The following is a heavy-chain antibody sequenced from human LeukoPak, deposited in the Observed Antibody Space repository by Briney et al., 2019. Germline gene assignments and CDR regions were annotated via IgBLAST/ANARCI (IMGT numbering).Heavy chain of an antibody. J-gene: IGHJ4*02. V-gene: IGHV4-39*07. D-gene: IGHD6-13*01. CDR1: GGSISSSSYY. Sequence: SETLSLTCTVSGGSISSSSYYWGWIRQPPGKGLEWIGEIYHSGSTNYNPSLKSRVTTSVDKSKNQFSLKLSSVTAADTAVYYCARGLYSSSEFDYWGQGTLVTVSS. CDR3: ARGLYSSSEFDY. CDR2: IYHSGST.